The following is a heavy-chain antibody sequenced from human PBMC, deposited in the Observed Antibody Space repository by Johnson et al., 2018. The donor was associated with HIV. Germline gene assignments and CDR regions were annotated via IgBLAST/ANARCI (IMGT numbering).Heavy chain of an antibody. V-gene: IGHV3-33*06. Sequence: VKLLESGGGVVQPGRSLRLSCAASGFTFSSYGMHWVRQAPGKGLEWVAVIWYDGSNKFYGDYVKGRFTISRDNSKNTLYLQMNSLRAEDTAIYYCAKGDYYDTRAAFDIWGQGTMVTVSS. D-gene: IGHD3-22*01. J-gene: IGHJ3*02. CDR3: AKGDYYDTRAAFDI. CDR2: IWYDGSNK. CDR1: GFTFSSYG.